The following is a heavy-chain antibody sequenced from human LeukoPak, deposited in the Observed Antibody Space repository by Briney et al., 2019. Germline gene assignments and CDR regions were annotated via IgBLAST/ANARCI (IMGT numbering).Heavy chain of an antibody. Sequence: PGGSLRLSCAASRFTFSSYAMSWVRQAPGKGLEWVSVISGSGGSTYYADSVKGRFTISRDNSKNTLYLQMNSLRPEDTAVYYCARDWGRRYSCGWYGDFDYWGQGTLVTVSS. CDR3: ARDWGRRYSCGWYGDFDY. J-gene: IGHJ4*02. CDR2: ISGSGGST. CDR1: RFTFSSYA. D-gene: IGHD6-19*01. V-gene: IGHV3-23*01.